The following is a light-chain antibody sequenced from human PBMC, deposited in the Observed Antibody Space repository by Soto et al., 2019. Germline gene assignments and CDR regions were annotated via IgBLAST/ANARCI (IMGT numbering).Light chain of an antibody. J-gene: IGKJ1*01. CDR3: QQSSNCPQT. CDR1: PNVANY. CDR2: ESS. V-gene: IGKV3-11*01. Sequence: EIVLPQSPATLSLSPGERATLSCRASPNVANYLDWYQQKPVQAPRLLIYESSHRATGIAARFSGSGSGTDFTLTISSLEPEVFAVYYCQQSSNCPQTFGQGTKVDIK.